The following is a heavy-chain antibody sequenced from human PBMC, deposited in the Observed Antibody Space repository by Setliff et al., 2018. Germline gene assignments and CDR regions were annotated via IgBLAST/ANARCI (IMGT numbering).Heavy chain of an antibody. Sequence: ETLSLTCAVYGGSFSGYYWSWIRQPPGKGLEWIAYIHNNGRIKYNPALKSRVTISLDTSKNQFSLNLRSVTAADTAVYYCARLSPYNTGPPFDYWGQGTLVTVSS. V-gene: IGHV4-59*08. J-gene: IGHJ4*02. D-gene: IGHD2-8*02. CDR2: IHNNGRI. CDR3: ARLSPYNTGPPFDY. CDR1: GGSFSGYY.